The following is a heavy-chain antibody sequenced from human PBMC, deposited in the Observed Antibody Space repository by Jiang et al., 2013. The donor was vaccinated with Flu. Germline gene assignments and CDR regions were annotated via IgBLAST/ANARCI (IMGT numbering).Heavy chain of an antibody. CDR2: ISSSSSYI. CDR3: ARANRAYSSSPYNWFDP. D-gene: IGHD6-6*01. CDR1: SYS. J-gene: IGHJ5*02. V-gene: IGHV3-21*04. Sequence: SYSMTWVRQAPGKGLEWVSSISSSSSYIHYADSVKGRFTISRDNAKNSLYLQMNSLRAEDTALYYCARANRAYSSSPYNWFDPWGQGTLVTVSS.